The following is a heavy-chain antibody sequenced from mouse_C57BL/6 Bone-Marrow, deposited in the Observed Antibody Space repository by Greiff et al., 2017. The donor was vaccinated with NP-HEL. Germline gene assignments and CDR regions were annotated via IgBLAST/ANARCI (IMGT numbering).Heavy chain of an antibody. CDR2: IHPNSGST. J-gene: IGHJ1*03. Sequence: QVQLQQSGAELVKPGASVKLSCKASGYTFTSYWMHWVKQRPGQGLEWIGMIHPNSGSTNYNEKFKSKATLTVDKSSSTAYMQLSSLTSEDSAVYYCARLYYGSGYWYFDVWGTGTTVTVSS. D-gene: IGHD1-1*01. CDR3: ARLYYGSGYWYFDV. V-gene: IGHV1-64*01. CDR1: GYTFTSYW.